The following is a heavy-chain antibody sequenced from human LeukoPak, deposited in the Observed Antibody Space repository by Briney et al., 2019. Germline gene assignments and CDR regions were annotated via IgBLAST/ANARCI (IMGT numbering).Heavy chain of an antibody. V-gene: IGHV3-30*18. CDR3: AKDEDYGDYVLSY. CDR1: GLTFSDYG. D-gene: IGHD4-17*01. Sequence: PGRSLRLSCAASGLTFSDYGMHWVRQAPGKGLEWVAVISYDGSNKYSADSVKGRFTISRDNSKNTLYLQMNSLRAEDTAVYYCAKDEDYGDYVLSYWGQGTLVTVSS. CDR2: ISYDGSNK. J-gene: IGHJ4*02.